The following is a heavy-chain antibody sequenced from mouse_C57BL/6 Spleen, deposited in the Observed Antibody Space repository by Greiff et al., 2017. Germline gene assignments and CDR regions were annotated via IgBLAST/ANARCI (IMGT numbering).Heavy chain of an antibody. Sequence: QVQLQQSGAELVRPGASVTLSCKASGYTFTDYDMHWVKQTPVHGLEWIGAIDPETGGTAYNQKFKGKALLTADKSSSTAYMELRSLTSEYSAVYYCTDISGYVWFAYWGQGTLVTVSA. V-gene: IGHV1-15*01. CDR1: GYTFTDYD. CDR2: IDPETGGT. J-gene: IGHJ3*01. CDR3: TDISGYVWFAY. D-gene: IGHD3-2*02.